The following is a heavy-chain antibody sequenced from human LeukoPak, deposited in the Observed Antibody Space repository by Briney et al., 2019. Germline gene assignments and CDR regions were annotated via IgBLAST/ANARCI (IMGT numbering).Heavy chain of an antibody. CDR2: ISGSGGST. V-gene: IGHV3-23*01. J-gene: IGHJ4*02. D-gene: IGHD3-9*01. CDR3: AKDLVAYYDILTGSMETGFDY. Sequence: EGSLRLSCAASGFTFSSYSMSWVRQAPGKGLEWVSAISGSGGSTYYADSVKGRFTISRDNSKNTLYLQMNSLRAEDTAVYCCAKDLVAYYDILTGSMETGFDYWGQGTLVTVSS. CDR1: GFTFSSYS.